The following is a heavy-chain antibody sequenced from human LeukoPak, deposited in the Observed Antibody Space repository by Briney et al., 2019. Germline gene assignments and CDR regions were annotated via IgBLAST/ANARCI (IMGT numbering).Heavy chain of an antibody. D-gene: IGHD2-21*02. Sequence: GGSLRLSCVASEFNFFSYGMQWVRQAPGKGLVWVSRIFTDGTTTIYADSVKGRFIISRDNAKNTLYLEMKSLRVEDTAVYYCARELPREVTLDYWGQGTLVTVSP. J-gene: IGHJ4*01. V-gene: IGHV3-74*01. CDR3: ARELPREVTLDY. CDR2: IFTDGTTT. CDR1: EFNFFSYG.